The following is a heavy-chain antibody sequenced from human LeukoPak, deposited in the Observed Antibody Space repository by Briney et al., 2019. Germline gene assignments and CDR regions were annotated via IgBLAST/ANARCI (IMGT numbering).Heavy chain of an antibody. CDR1: GGSISPYY. Sequence: PSETLSLTCTVSGGSISPYYWSWIRQPPGKGLVWLGYIYYSGNTDYHPSLKSRVAISVDTSKNQFSLKLSSVTAADTAVYYCARSTGSTMFIDYWGQGTLVTVSS. CDR2: IYYSGNT. J-gene: IGHJ4*02. V-gene: IGHV4-59*01. CDR3: ARSTGSTMFIDY. D-gene: IGHD3-10*02.